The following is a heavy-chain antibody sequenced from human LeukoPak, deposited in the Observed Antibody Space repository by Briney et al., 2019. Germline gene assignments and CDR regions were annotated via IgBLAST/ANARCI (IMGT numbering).Heavy chain of an antibody. Sequence: SETLSLTCTVSGGSISSYDWSWIRQPPGKGLEWIGYSSYSGSTNYNPSLKSRVTISVDTSKEQFSLKLSSVTAADTAVYYCARASGLLRFLEWLPAYFDYWGQGTLVTVSS. CDR2: SSYSGST. V-gene: IGHV4-59*01. D-gene: IGHD3-3*01. CDR1: GGSISSYD. CDR3: ARASGLLRFLEWLPAYFDY. J-gene: IGHJ4*02.